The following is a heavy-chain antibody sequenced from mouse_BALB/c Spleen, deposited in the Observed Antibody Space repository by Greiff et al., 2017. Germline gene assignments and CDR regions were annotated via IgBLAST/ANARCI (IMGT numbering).Heavy chain of an antibody. Sequence: QVQLQQSGAELAKPGASVKMSCKASGYTFTSYWMHWVKQRPGQGLEWIGYINPSTGYTEYNQKFKDKATLTADKSSSTAYMQLSSLPSEDSAVYYCARSMITTGNYFDDWGQGTTLTVSS. CDR3: ARSMITTGNYFDD. J-gene: IGHJ2*01. CDR1: GYTFTSYW. V-gene: IGHV1-7*01. D-gene: IGHD2-4*01. CDR2: INPSTGYT.